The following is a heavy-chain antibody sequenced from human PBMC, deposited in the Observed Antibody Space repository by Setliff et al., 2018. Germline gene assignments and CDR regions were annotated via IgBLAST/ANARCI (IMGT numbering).Heavy chain of an antibody. CDR3: VRDDVRGYYMDV. Sequence: GGSLRLSCAASGFPFSICSMNWVRQTPGKGLEWVSYISGDSDTRYYADSVKGRFTISRDNAKNSLYLQMNSLRAEDTAVYYCVRDDVRGYYMDVWGKGTTVTVSS. J-gene: IGHJ6*03. CDR1: GFPFSICS. CDR2: ISGDSDTR. D-gene: IGHD3-10*02. V-gene: IGHV3-48*01.